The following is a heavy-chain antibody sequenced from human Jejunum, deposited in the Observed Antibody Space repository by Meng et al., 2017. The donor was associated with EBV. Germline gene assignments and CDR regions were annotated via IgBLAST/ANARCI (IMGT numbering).Heavy chain of an antibody. CDR1: VCSLNFYY. J-gene: IGHJ4*02. Sequence: QLGARLFKPSVHLSLSCAVDVCSLNFYYCTWYRQPPGTALLWIGEIIHRGRTNYDPSLKSRVTTSVDRSKNQFSLKLTSVTAAATSVYYCARKAVPGTFARPKFDYWGQGTLVTVSS. D-gene: IGHD6-19*01. V-gene: IGHV4-34*12. CDR3: ARKAVPGTFARPKFDY. CDR2: IIHRGRT.